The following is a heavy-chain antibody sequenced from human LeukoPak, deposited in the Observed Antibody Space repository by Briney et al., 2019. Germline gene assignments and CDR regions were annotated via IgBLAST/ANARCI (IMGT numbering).Heavy chain of an antibody. D-gene: IGHD6-13*01. CDR1: GGSISSYY. CDR2: IYTSGST. CDR3: ARYFSSSLDYFDY. J-gene: IGHJ4*02. V-gene: IGHV4-4*09. Sequence: TSETLSLTCTVSGGSISSYYWNWIRQPPGKGLEWIGYIYTSGSTNYNPSLKSRVTISVDTSKNQFSLKLSSVTAADTAVHYCARYFSSSLDYFDYWGQGTLVTVSS.